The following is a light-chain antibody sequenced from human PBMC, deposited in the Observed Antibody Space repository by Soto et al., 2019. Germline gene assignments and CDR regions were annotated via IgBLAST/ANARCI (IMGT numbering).Light chain of an antibody. CDR2: GAS. CDR3: QHYGSSPWT. J-gene: IGKJ1*01. CDR1: QSVSSNY. Sequence: EIVLTQSPGTLSLSPGERATLSCSASQSVSSNYLAWYQQKPGQAPRLLIYGASSRATGIPDRFSGSGSGTDFTLTISRLGPEDFAVYYCQHYGSSPWTFGQGTKVEIK. V-gene: IGKV3-20*01.